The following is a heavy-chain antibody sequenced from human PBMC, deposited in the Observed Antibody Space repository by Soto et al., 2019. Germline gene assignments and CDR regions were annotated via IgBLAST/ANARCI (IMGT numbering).Heavy chain of an antibody. V-gene: IGHV3-33*01. Sequence: PVGSLRLSCAASGFTFSSYGMHWVRQAPGKGLEWVAVIWYDGSNKYYADSVKGRFTISRDNSKNTLYLQMNSLRAEDTAVYYCARDLAAYGSGSYGAHGMDVWGQGTTVTVSS. CDR3: ARDLAAYGSGSYGAHGMDV. D-gene: IGHD3-10*01. J-gene: IGHJ6*02. CDR2: IWYDGSNK. CDR1: GFTFSSYG.